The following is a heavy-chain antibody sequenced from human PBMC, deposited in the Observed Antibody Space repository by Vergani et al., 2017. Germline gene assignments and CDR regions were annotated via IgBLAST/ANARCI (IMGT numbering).Heavy chain of an antibody. CDR2: IIPIFGTA. CDR1: GGTFSSYA. D-gene: IGHD3-3*01. CDR3: ASRDITIFGVVIIRGYYYYGMDV. V-gene: IGHV1-69*01. Sequence: VQLVQSGAEVKKPGESLKVSCKASGGTFSSYAISWVRQAPGQGLEWMGGIIPIFGTANYAQKFQGRVTINADESTSTAYMELSSLRSEDTAVYYCASRDITIFGVVIIRGYYYYGMDVWGQGTTVTVSS. J-gene: IGHJ6*02.